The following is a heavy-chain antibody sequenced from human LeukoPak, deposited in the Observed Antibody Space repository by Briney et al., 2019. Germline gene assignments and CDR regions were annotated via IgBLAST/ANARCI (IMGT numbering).Heavy chain of an antibody. V-gene: IGHV3-48*03. J-gene: IGHJ6*02. CDR3: ARGGSYFLYGLVV. D-gene: IGHD1-26*01. CDR2: ISSSGSNT. Sequence: GSLRLSCAASGFIFSSYEMNWVRQAPGKGLEWVSYISSSGSNTYYVDSVKGRFTISRDNAKNSLYLQLNSLRAEDTAVYYCARGGSYFLYGLVVWGQGTTVTVSS. CDR1: GFIFSSYE.